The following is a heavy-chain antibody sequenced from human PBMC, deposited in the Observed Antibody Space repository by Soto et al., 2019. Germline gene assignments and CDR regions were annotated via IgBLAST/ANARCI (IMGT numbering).Heavy chain of an antibody. Sequence: SQTLSLRCDISGDSVSTNSATWDWIRQSPSRGLEWLGRTYYRSRWYFDYAVSVKSRITISPDISNNQVSLQLTSVTPDDTAIYYCVRLIGNSWLDSWGQGTLVTVSS. J-gene: IGHJ5*01. V-gene: IGHV6-1*01. D-gene: IGHD3-22*01. CDR2: TYYRSRWYF. CDR1: GDSVSTNSAT. CDR3: VRLIGNSWLDS.